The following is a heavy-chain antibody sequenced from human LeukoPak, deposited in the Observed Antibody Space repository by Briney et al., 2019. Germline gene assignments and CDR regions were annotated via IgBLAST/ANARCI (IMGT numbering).Heavy chain of an antibody. D-gene: IGHD2-15*01. V-gene: IGHV4-34*01. Sequence: SETLSLTCAVYGGSFSGYYWSWIRQPPGKGLEWIGEINHSGSTNYNPSLKSRVTISVDTSKNQFSLKLSSVTAADTAVYYCARVGGYCSGGSCYSGAFDIWGQGTMVTVSS. J-gene: IGHJ3*02. CDR1: GGSFSGYY. CDR2: INHSGST. CDR3: ARVGGYCSGGSCYSGAFDI.